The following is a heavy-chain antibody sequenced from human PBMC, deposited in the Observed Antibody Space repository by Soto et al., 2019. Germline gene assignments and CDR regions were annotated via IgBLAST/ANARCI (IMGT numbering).Heavy chain of an antibody. Sequence: SETLSLTCAVYGAPFSGYYWTWIRQPPGKGLEGIGGINHTGSTKYNPSLKIRVTISLDTSKNQFSLSLRSVTAADTAVYYCARGREIFGGVTPFEYWGQGTQVTASS. V-gene: IGHV4-34*01. CDR1: GAPFSGYY. CDR3: ARGREIFGGVTPFEY. D-gene: IGHD3-3*01. CDR2: INHTGST. J-gene: IGHJ4*02.